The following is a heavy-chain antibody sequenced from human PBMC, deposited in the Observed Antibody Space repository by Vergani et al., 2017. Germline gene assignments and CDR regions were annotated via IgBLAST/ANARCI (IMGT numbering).Heavy chain of an antibody. V-gene: IGHV4-34*01. Sequence: QVQLQQWGAGLLKPSETLSLNCAVYGGSFSGYYWIWIRQPPGKGREWIGEITHLASTNYNPALKSRVTISVDTSKNQFSLRLSSVTAADTAVYYCARARGDSATNTVLASLRGRGKVHFYFDYWGQGTLVTVSS. D-gene: IGHD4-17*01. CDR2: ITHLAST. CDR3: ARARGDSATNTVLASLRGRGKVHFYFDY. J-gene: IGHJ4*02. CDR1: GGSFSGYY.